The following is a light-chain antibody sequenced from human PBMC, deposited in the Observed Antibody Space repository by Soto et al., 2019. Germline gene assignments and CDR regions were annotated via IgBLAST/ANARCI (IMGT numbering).Light chain of an antibody. CDR3: SSYAGNNIYV. V-gene: IGLV2-8*01. Sequence: SALTQPPSASGSPGQSVAISCTGTSSDVGGYEFASWYQQYPGKAPKLIIWEVSKRPSGVPDRFSGSKSGNTASLTVSGLQAEDEADYYCSSYAGNNIYVFGTGTKVTVL. CDR2: EVS. CDR1: SSDVGGYEF. J-gene: IGLJ1*01.